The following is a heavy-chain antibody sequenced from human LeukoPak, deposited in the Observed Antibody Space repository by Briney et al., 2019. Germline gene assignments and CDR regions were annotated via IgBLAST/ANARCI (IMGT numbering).Heavy chain of an antibody. CDR1: GLTFSSYA. V-gene: IGHV3-23*01. J-gene: IGHJ4*02. CDR2: ISGSGGST. Sequence: PGGSLRLSWAASGLTFSSYAMSWVRQAPGKGLEWVSAISGSGGSTYYADSVKGRFTISRDNSKNTLYLQMNSLRAEDTAVYYCAPSGMPAYFDYWGQGTLVTVSS. D-gene: IGHD3-10*01. CDR3: APSGMPAYFDY.